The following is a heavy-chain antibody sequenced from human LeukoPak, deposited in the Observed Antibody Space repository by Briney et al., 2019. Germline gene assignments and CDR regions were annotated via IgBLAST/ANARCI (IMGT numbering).Heavy chain of an antibody. CDR3: ARSRGYCSSTSCLDAFDI. Sequence: SGPTLVNPTQTLTLTCTFSGFSLSTSGMRVSCIRQPPGKALEWLATIDWGDDKFYSTSLKTRLIISKDTSKNQVVLTMTNMDPVDTATYYCARSRGYCSSTSCLDAFDIWGQGTMVTVSS. V-gene: IGHV2-70*04. J-gene: IGHJ3*02. D-gene: IGHD2-2*01. CDR1: GFSLSTSGMR. CDR2: IDWGDDK.